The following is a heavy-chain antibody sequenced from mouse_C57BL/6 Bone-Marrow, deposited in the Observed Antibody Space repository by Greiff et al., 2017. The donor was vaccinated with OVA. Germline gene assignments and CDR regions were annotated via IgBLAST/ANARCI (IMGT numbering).Heavy chain of an antibody. V-gene: IGHV5-4*01. CDR3: ARDGLPGAY. CDR1: GFTFSSYA. J-gene: IGHJ3*01. CDR2: ISDGGSYT. Sequence: EVQVVESGGGLVKPGGSLKLSCAASGFTFSSYAMSWVRQTPEKRLEWVATISDGGSYTYYPDNVKGRFTISRDNAKNNLYLQMSHLKSEDTAMYYCARDGLPGAYWGQGTLVTVSA.